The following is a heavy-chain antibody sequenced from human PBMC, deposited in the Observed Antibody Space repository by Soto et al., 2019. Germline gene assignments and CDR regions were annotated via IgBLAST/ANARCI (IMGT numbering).Heavy chain of an antibody. V-gene: IGHV2-26*01. D-gene: IGHD6-13*01. CDR1: GLSPSSARMS. CDR3: ARIPIAAAGTTYYYYGMDV. CDR2: IFSNDEK. J-gene: IGHJ6*02. Sequence: SGPTLVNPTETLTLTCTDSGLSPSSARMSVSWIRQPPGNALEWLAHIFSNDEKSYSTSLKSRLTISKDTSKSQVVLTMTNMDPVDTATYYCARIPIAAAGTTYYYYGMDVWGQGTTVTVSS.